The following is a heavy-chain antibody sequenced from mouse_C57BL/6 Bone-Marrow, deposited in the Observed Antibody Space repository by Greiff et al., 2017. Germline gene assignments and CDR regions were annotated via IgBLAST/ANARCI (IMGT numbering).Heavy chain of an antibody. D-gene: IGHD1-1*01. CDR2: INPNNGGT. CDR3: ARDYYGSSWYFDY. J-gene: IGHJ2*01. Sequence: EVQLQQSGPELVKPGASVKISCKASGYTFTDYYMNWVKQSHGKSLEWIGDINPNNGGTSYNQKLKGKATLTVDKSSSTAYMERRSLTSEDSAVYYCARDYYGSSWYFDYWGQGTILTDSS. CDR1: GYTFTDYY. V-gene: IGHV1-26*01.